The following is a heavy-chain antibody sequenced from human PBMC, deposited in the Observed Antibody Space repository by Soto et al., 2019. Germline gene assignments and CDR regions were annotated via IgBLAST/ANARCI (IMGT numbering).Heavy chain of an antibody. Sequence: ASVKVSCTASGYTFTSYGISWVRQAPGQGLEWMGWISAYNGNTNYAQKLQGRVTMTTDTSTSTAYMELRSLRSDDTAVYYCARDAMTTGHMDVWGKGTTVTVSS. CDR3: ARDAMTTGHMDV. CDR1: GYTFTSYG. D-gene: IGHD2-2*01. V-gene: IGHV1-18*01. CDR2: ISAYNGNT. J-gene: IGHJ6*03.